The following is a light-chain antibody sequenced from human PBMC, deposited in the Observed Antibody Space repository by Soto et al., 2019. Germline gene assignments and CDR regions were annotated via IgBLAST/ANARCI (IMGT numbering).Light chain of an antibody. CDR2: GNI. J-gene: IGLJ3*02. CDR1: SSNIGAGYD. V-gene: IGLV1-40*01. CDR3: QSYDSSLSGFGV. Sequence: QSVLTQSPSVSGAPGQRVTISCTGSSSNIGAGYDVHWYQQLPGTAPKLLMYGNINRPSGVPVRFSGSKSGTSASLTITGLQAEDEADYYCQSYDSSLSGFGVFGGGTKLTVL.